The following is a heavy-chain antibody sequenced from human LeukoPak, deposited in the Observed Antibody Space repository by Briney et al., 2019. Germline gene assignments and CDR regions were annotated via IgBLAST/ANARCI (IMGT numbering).Heavy chain of an antibody. J-gene: IGHJ4*02. CDR3: ARRITETGIQLWFDY. D-gene: IGHD5-18*01. Sequence: SETLSLTCTVSGGSISSSSYYWGWIRQPPGKGLEWIGSIYYSGSTYYNPSLKSRVTISVDTSKNQFSLKLSSVTAADTAVYYCARRITETGIQLWFDYWGQGTLVTVSS. CDR1: GGSISSSSYY. CDR2: IYYSGST. V-gene: IGHV4-39*01.